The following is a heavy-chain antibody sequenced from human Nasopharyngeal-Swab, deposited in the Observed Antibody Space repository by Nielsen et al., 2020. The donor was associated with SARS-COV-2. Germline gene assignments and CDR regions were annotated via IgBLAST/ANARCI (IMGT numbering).Heavy chain of an antibody. CDR1: GFTFSSYA. J-gene: IGHJ4*02. V-gene: IGHV3-66*01. D-gene: IGHD4-17*01. CDR3: ASWEGNDYGDYAFDY. CDR2: IYSGGST. Sequence: GGSLRLSCAASGFTFSSYAMSWVRQAPGKGLEWVSVIYSGGSTYYADSVKGRFTISRDNSKNTLYLQMNSLRAEDTAVYYCASWEGNDYGDYAFDYWGQGTLVTVSS.